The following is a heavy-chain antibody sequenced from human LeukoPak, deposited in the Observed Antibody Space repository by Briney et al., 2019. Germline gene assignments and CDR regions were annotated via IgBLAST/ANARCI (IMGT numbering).Heavy chain of an antibody. Sequence: GGSLRLSCAASGFTFNDYYMSWIRQAPGKGLEWLSYINIGGTNTHYADSVKGRFITSRDNAKKSLYLEMNNLRAEDTAVYYCATDGAGFDTWGQGVLVTVSS. V-gene: IGHV3-11*01. CDR2: INIGGTNT. CDR1: GFTFNDYY. J-gene: IGHJ5*02. CDR3: ATDGAGFDT.